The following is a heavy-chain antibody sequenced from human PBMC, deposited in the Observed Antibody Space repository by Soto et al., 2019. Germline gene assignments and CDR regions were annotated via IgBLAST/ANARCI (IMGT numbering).Heavy chain of an antibody. Sequence: SETLSLTCTVSGGSISSGGYYWSWIRQHPGKGLEWIGYIYYSGSTYYNPSLKRRVTISVDTSKTQFSLKLSSVTAADTAVYYCARDLILIGPPQPSNWFYPWGQGTLLTVSS. D-gene: IGHD2-8*01. J-gene: IGHJ5*02. CDR3: ARDLILIGPPQPSNWFYP. CDR1: GGSISSGGYY. CDR2: IYYSGST. V-gene: IGHV4-31*03.